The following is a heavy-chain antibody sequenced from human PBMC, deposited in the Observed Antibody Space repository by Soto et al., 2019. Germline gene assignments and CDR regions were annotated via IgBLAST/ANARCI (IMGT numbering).Heavy chain of an antibody. CDR3: TGYCISTSCMEGYYYGMDV. J-gene: IGHJ6*02. CDR2: IRSKANSYAT. Sequence: EVQLVESGGGLVQPGGSLKLSCAASGFTFSGSAMHWVRQASGKGLEWVGRIRSKANSYATAYAASVKGRFTISRDDSKSTAYLQMNSLKTEDTAVYYCTGYCISTSCMEGYYYGMDVWGQGTTVTVSS. V-gene: IGHV3-73*01. D-gene: IGHD2-2*01. CDR1: GFTFSGSA.